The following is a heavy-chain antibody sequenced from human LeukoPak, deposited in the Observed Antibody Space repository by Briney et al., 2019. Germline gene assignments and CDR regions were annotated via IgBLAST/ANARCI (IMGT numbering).Heavy chain of an antibody. D-gene: IGHD6-19*01. Sequence: PGGSLRLSCAASGFTFSSHSMNWVRQAPGKGLEWVSYISGSTSTIYYADSVKGRFTISRDNAKNSLYLQMNSLRDEDTAVYYCAKRAEAVAGYYGMDVWGQGTTVTVSS. J-gene: IGHJ6*02. CDR3: AKRAEAVAGYYGMDV. CDR2: ISGSTSTI. V-gene: IGHV3-48*02. CDR1: GFTFSSHS.